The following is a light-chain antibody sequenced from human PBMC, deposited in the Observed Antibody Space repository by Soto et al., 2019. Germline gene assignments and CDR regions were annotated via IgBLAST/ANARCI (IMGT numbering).Light chain of an antibody. Sequence: IVLTQSPGTLSLSPWERATLSCRASQSVSSSYLAWYQQKPGQAPSLLIYGAFTRATGIPARFSGTGSGTEFTLTISSLQSEDFALYYCQQYNDWPLTFGQGTKVDIK. V-gene: IGKV3-15*01. CDR1: QSVSSSY. J-gene: IGKJ1*01. CDR2: GAF. CDR3: QQYNDWPLT.